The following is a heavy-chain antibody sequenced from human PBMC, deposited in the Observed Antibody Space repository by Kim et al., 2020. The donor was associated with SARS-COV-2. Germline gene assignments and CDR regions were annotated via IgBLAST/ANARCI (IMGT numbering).Heavy chain of an antibody. V-gene: IGHV3-30-3*01. D-gene: IGHD3-3*01. CDR3: ARDQVEWYMLGDYYYGMDV. CDR1: GFTFSSYA. Sequence: GGSLRLSCAASGFTFSSYAMHWVRQAPGKGLEWVAVISYDGSNKYYADSVKGRFTISRDNSKNTLYLQMNSLRAEDTAVYYCARDQVEWYMLGDYYYGMDVWGQGTTVTVSS. J-gene: IGHJ6*02. CDR2: ISYDGSNK.